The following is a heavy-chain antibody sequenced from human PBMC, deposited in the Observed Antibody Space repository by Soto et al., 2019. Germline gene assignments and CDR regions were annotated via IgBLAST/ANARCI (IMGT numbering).Heavy chain of an antibody. V-gene: IGHV1-69*12. CDR3: ARAYTGA. Sequence: QVQLVQSGAEVKKPGSSVKVSCKASGGTFSSYAISWVRQAPGQGLEWMGGIIPIFGTANYAQKFQGRVTITADEAPATAYRGRGGVRSEGAAVYYWARAYTGAGGRGTLGTVSA. CDR1: GGTFSSYA. D-gene: IGHD3-16*01. CDR2: IIPIFGTA. J-gene: IGHJ4*02.